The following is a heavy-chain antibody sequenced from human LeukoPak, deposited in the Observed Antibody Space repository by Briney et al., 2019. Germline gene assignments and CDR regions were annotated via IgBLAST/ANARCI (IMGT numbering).Heavy chain of an antibody. V-gene: IGHV4-39*01. J-gene: IGHJ3*01. CDR3: GGRQYGVGFGF. CDR1: GGSISSNNFY. D-gene: IGHD3-3*01. Sequence: SETLSLTCSVSGGSISSNNFYWGWIRQPPGQGLEWIATIYSSGNTYYSPSLKSRVTISRDTSKNQFSLQLSSVTAADTAMYYCGGRQYGVGFGFWGQGTKVIVSA. CDR2: IYSSGNT.